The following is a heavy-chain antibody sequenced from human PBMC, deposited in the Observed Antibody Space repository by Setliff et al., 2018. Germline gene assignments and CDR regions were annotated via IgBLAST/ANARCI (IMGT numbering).Heavy chain of an antibody. CDR1: GITFSIYS. CDR2: ISSGSLII. J-gene: IGHJ4*02. CDR3: VRDPHALDY. V-gene: IGHV3-48*01. Sequence: GGSLRLSCAASGITFSIYSMNWVRQAPGKGPEWVSYISSGSLIIYYADSVKGRFTISRDNATNSLYLQMNSLRAEDTAVYYCVRDPHALDYWGQGTLVTVSS.